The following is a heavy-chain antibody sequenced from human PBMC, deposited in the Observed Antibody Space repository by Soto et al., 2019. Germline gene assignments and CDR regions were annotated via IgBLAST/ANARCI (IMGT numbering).Heavy chain of an antibody. CDR2: ISSSGSTI. CDR3: ARDHPVYCSSTSCYPPDYYYYGMDV. V-gene: IGHV3-11*01. J-gene: IGHJ6*02. CDR1: GFTFSDYY. D-gene: IGHD2-2*01. Sequence: PGGSLRLSCAASGFTFSDYYMSWIRQAPGKGLEWVSYISSSGSTIYYADSVKGRFTISRDNAKNSLYLQMNSLRAEDTAVYYCARDHPVYCSSTSCYPPDYYYYGMDVWGQGTTVTVFS.